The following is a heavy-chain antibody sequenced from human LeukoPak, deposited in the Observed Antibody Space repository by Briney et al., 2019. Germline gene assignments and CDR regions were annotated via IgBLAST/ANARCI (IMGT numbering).Heavy chain of an antibody. CDR2: IDIDGVTT. CDR3: ASQDPVTSYYLGY. D-gene: IGHD3-9*01. Sequence: GGSLRLSCVASGFTFSSSVMRCVRQAPGKGLEWVSIIDIDGVTTYYSDSVRGRFTISRDNSKNTLYLQMSSLRAEDAAVYYCASQDPVTSYYLGYWGQGTLVTVSS. V-gene: IGHV3-23*01. J-gene: IGHJ4*02. CDR1: GFTFSSSV.